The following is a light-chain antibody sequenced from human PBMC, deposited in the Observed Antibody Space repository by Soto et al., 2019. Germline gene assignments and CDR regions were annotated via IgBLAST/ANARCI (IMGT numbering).Light chain of an antibody. CDR1: SSDVGGYNY. CDR3: SSYTSSSTLLVV. J-gene: IGLJ2*01. CDR2: DVS. Sequence: QSALTQPASVSGSPGQSITISCTGTSSDVGGYNYVSWYQQHPGKAPKLMIYDVSNRPSGVSNRFSGSKSGNTASLTISGLQAEEEADYYYSSYTSSSTLLVVFGGGTKLTVL. V-gene: IGLV2-14*01.